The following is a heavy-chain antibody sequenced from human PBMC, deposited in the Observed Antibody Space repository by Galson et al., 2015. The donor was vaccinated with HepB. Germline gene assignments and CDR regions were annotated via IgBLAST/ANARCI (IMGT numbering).Heavy chain of an antibody. D-gene: IGHD3-22*01. CDR3: ARGEGGSYYYDSSGYYRNDAFDI. CDR1: GGSISSYY. V-gene: IGHV4-59*12. Sequence: ETLSLTCTVSGGSISSYYWSWIRQPPGKGLEWIGYIYYSGSTNYNPSLKSRVTISVDRSKNQFSLKLSSVTAADTAVYYCARGEGGSYYYDSSGYYRNDAFDIWGQGTMVTVSS. J-gene: IGHJ3*02. CDR2: IYYSGST.